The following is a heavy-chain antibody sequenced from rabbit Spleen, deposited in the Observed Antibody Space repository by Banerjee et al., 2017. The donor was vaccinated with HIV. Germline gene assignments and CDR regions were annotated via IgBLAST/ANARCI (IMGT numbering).Heavy chain of an antibody. CDR2: IYAAGSGSI. CDR1: GFSFSSSYY. D-gene: IGHD6-1*01. Sequence: QEQLEESGGGLVKPGASLTLTCTASGFSFSSSYYMCWVRQAPGKGLEWIACIYAAGSGSIWYASWVNGRFTISRSTSLNPVDLKMTSLTSADTATYFCARGDGGGGYGLSLWGPGTLVTVS. V-gene: IGHV1S43*01. J-gene: IGHJ4*01. CDR3: ARGDGGGGYGLSL.